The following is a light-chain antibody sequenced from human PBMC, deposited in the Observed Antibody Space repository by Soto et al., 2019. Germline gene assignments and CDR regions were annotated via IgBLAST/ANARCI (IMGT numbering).Light chain of an antibody. V-gene: IGLV3-1*01. CDR3: QAWDSSTGV. Sequence: SYELTQPPSVSVSPGQTASITCSGDKLGDKYACWYQQKPGQSPVLVIYQDNKRPSGIPERFSGSISGNTATLTISGTQALDEADYYCQAWDSSTGVFGTGTKPPS. CDR1: KLGDKY. CDR2: QDN. J-gene: IGLJ1*01.